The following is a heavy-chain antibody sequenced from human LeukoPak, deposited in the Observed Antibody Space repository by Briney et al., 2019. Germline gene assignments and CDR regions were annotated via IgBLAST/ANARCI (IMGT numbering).Heavy chain of an antibody. CDR3: ARAPAAVNYYYYGMDV. Sequence: ASVKVSCKASGYTFTGYDINWVRQATGQGLEWMGWMNPNSGNTGYAQKFQGRVTMTRNTSISTAYMELSSLRSEDTAVYYCARAPAAVNYYYYGMDVWGQGTTVTVSS. CDR1: GYTFTGYD. D-gene: IGHD2-2*01. J-gene: IGHJ6*02. CDR2: MNPNSGNT. V-gene: IGHV1-8*01.